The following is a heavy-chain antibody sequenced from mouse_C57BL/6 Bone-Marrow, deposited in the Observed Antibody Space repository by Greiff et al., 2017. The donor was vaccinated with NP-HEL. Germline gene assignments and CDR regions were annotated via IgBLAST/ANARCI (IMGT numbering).Heavy chain of an antibody. CDR3: ARSNGITTVVPFDY. V-gene: IGHV1-53*01. CDR1: GYTFTSYW. D-gene: IGHD1-1*01. J-gene: IGHJ2*01. Sequence: QVQLQQPGTELVKPGASVKLSCKASGYTFTSYWMHWVKQRPGQGLEWIGNINPSYGGTNYNEKFKSKATLTVDKSSSTAYMQLSSLTSEDSAVYYCARSNGITTVVPFDYWGQGTTLTVSS. CDR2: INPSYGGT.